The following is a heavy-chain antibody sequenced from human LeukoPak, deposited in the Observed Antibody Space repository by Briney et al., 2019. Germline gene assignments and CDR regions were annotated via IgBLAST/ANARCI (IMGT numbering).Heavy chain of an antibody. CDR3: AKWAYYDFWSGHYKSHFDS. Sequence: PGGSLRLSCVVSGFTFKNYAMSWVRQAPGKGLECVSSIRDSGNGTDYADSVKGRFTVSRDNSKNTLYLHMNTLSAEDTAVYYCAKWAYYDFWSGHYKSHFDSWGQGTLVTDSP. CDR1: GFTFKNYA. J-gene: IGHJ4*02. V-gene: IGHV3-23*01. D-gene: IGHD3-3*01. CDR2: IRDSGNGT.